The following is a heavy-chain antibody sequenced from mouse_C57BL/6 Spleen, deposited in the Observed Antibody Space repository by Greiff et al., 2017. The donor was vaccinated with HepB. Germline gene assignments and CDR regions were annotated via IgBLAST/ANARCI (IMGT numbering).Heavy chain of an antibody. Sequence: QVHVKQSGAELVRPGASVTLSCKASGYTFTDYEMHWVKQTPVHGLEWIGAIDPETGGTAYNQKFKGKAILTADKSSSTAYMELRSLTSEDSAVYYCTRWSGSSRYWGQGTTLTVSS. CDR2: IDPETGGT. J-gene: IGHJ2*01. V-gene: IGHV1-15*01. CDR1: GYTFTDYE. D-gene: IGHD1-1*01. CDR3: TRWSGSSRY.